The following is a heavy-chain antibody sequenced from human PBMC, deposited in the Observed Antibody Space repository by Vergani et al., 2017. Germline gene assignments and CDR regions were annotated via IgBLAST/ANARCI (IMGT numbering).Heavy chain of an antibody. Sequence: EVQLVESGGGLVKPGGSLRLSCAASGFTFSSYSMNWVRQAPGKGLEWVSSISSSSSYIYYADSVKGRFTISRDNAKNSLYLQMNSLRAEDTAVYYCARGPTYSSSWYVGYYYGMDVWGQGP. CDR2: ISSSSSYI. D-gene: IGHD6-13*01. J-gene: IGHJ6*02. CDR1: GFTFSSYS. V-gene: IGHV3-21*01. CDR3: ARGPTYSSSWYVGYYYGMDV.